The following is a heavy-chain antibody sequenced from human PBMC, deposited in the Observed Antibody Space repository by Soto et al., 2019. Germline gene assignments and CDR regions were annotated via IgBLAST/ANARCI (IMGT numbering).Heavy chain of an antibody. J-gene: IGHJ4*02. V-gene: IGHV1-3*01. CDR1: GYTFTTYH. CDR2: INAGNGNT. D-gene: IGHD2-2*01. CDR3: ARSPSLFIDY. Sequence: ASVKVSCKASGYTFTTYHVHWVRQAPGQGLEWMGWINAGNGNTKYSQKFQGRVTITRDTSASTAYMELSSLRSEDTAVYYCARSPSLFIDYWGQGTLVTVSS.